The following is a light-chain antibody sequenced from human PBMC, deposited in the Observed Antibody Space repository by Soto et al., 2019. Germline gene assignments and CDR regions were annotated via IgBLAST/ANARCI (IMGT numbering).Light chain of an antibody. CDR2: GAS. V-gene: IGKV3-15*01. J-gene: IGKJ1*01. Sequence: MTQSPFTLSASVGDRVTITCRSSQSVSSNLAWYQQKPGQAPRLLIYGASTRATGIPARFSGSGSGTEFTLTISSLQSEDFAVYYCQQYNNWPRTFGQGTKVDNQ. CDR1: QSVSSN. CDR3: QQYNNWPRT.